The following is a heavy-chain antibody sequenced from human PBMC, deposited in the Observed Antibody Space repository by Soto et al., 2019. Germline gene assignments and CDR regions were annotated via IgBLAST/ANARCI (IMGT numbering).Heavy chain of an antibody. D-gene: IGHD1-1*01. CDR2: INHSGST. CDR3: ARDDRFDYYGMDF. V-gene: IGHV4-34*01. J-gene: IGHJ6*02. CDR1: GGSFSGYY. Sequence: SETLSLTCAVYGGSFSGYYWSWIRQPPGKGLEWIGEINHSGSTNYNPSLKSRVTISVDTSKNQFSLKLSSVTAADTAVYYCARDDRFDYYGMDFWGQGTTVTVS.